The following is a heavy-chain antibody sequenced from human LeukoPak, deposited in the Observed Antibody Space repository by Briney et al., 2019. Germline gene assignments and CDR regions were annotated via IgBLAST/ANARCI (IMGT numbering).Heavy chain of an antibody. J-gene: IGHJ4*02. V-gene: IGHV3-30*02. CDR1: GFTFSSYG. Sequence: GGSLRLSCAASGFTFSSYGMHWVRQAPGKGLEWVAFIRYDGSNKYYTDPVKGRFTISRDNSKNTLYLQMNSLRAEDTAVYYCAKYRYCTTTSCPGVFDYWGQGTLVAVSS. D-gene: IGHD2-2*01. CDR2: IRYDGSNK. CDR3: AKYRYCTTTSCPGVFDY.